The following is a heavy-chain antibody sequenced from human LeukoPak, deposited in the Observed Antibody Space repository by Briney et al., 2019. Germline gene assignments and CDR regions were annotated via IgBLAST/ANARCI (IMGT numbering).Heavy chain of an antibody. CDR3: AKMQKPGIAAAVDG. Sequence: TGGSLRLSCAASGFTFNSYAMSWVRQAPGKGLEWVSAISGSGGSTYYADSVKGRFTISRDNSKNTLYLQMNSLRAEDTAVYYCAKMQKPGIAAAVDGWGQGTLVTVSS. V-gene: IGHV3-23*01. CDR1: GFTFNSYA. D-gene: IGHD6-13*01. J-gene: IGHJ4*02. CDR2: ISGSGGST.